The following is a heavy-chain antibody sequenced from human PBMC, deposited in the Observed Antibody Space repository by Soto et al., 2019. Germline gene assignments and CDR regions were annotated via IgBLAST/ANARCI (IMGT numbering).Heavy chain of an antibody. CDR2: IYYSGST. D-gene: IGHD2-21*02. CDR1: GGSISSYY. CDR3: ARGHRDRFDF. Sequence: SETLSLTCTVSGGSISSYYWSWIRQPPGKGLEWIGYIYYSGSTNYNPSLKSRVAISVDTSKNQFSLKLSSVTAADTAVYYCARGHRDRFDFWGQGTLVTVYS. J-gene: IGHJ4*02. V-gene: IGHV4-59*08.